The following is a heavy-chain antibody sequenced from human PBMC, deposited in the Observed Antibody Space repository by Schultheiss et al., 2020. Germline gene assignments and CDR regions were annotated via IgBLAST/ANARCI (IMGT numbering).Heavy chain of an antibody. J-gene: IGHJ6*03. V-gene: IGHV3-21*01. D-gene: IGHD6-19*01. CDR1: GFTFSSYG. Sequence: GGSLRLSCAVSGFTFSSYGMHWVRQAPGTGLEWVSSISISSSYIYYADSLKGRFTISRDNAKRSLYLQMNSLRADDTAVYYCARTTFLPTDSPGIAVTGFLYMDVWGKGTTVTVSS. CDR2: ISISSSYI. CDR3: ARTTFLPTDSPGIAVTGFLYMDV.